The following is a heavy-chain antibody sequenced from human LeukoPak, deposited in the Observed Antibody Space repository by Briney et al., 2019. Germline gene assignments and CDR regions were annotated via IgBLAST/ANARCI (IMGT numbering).Heavy chain of an antibody. CDR2: ISWNSGSI. Sequence: GGSLRLSCAASGFTFDDYAMHWVRQAPGKGLEWVSGISWNSGSIGYADSVKGRFTISRDNAKNSLYLQMNSLRAEDTALYYCAKGMGYWYFDLWGRGTLVTVSS. CDR3: AKGMGYWYFDL. J-gene: IGHJ2*01. V-gene: IGHV3-9*01. CDR1: GFTFDDYA. D-gene: IGHD5-24*01.